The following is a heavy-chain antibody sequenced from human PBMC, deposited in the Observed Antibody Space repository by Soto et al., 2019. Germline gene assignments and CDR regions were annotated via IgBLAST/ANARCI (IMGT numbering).Heavy chain of an antibody. Sequence: ASVKVSCKASGYTFTSYGISWVRQAPGQGLEWMGWISAYNGNTNYAQKLQGRVTMTTDTSTSTAYMELRSLRSDDTAVYYCARVRYCSGGSCYLRAGNDFDYWGQGTLVTVSS. J-gene: IGHJ4*02. CDR1: GYTFTSYG. CDR3: ARVRYCSGGSCYLRAGNDFDY. CDR2: ISAYNGNT. V-gene: IGHV1-18*01. D-gene: IGHD2-15*01.